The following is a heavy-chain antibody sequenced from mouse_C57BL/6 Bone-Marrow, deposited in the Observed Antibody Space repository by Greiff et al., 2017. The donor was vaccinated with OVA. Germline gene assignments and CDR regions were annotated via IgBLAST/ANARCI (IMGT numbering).Heavy chain of an antibody. Sequence: QVQLKQPGAELVKPGASVKMSCKASGYTFTSYWITWVKQRPGQGLEWIGDIYPGSGSTNYNEKFQSKATLTVDTSSSTAYMQLSSLTSEDAAVYYCARKDVGYWGQGTTLTVSS. V-gene: IGHV1-55*01. CDR1: GYTFTSYW. CDR2: IYPGSGST. J-gene: IGHJ2*01. CDR3: ARKDVGY.